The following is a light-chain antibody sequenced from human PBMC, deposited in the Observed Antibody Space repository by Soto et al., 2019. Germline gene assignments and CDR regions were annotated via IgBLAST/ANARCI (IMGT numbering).Light chain of an antibody. Sequence: EIILTQSPATLSLSPGERATLSCRASQSVTTFLAWYQQIPGQSPRLLVYDVSKRATGIPARFSGSGSGTDFTLTISSQDPEDFAVYYCQQRINWPLTFGGGTKVEIK. CDR2: DVS. J-gene: IGKJ4*01. CDR3: QQRINWPLT. CDR1: QSVTTF. V-gene: IGKV3-11*01.